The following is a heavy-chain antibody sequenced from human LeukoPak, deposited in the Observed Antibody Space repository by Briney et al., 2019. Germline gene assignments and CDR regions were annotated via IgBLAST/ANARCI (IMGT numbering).Heavy chain of an antibody. J-gene: IGHJ6*02. Sequence: GGSLRLSCAASGFTLSSYGMHWVRQAPGKGLEWVAVIWYDGSNKYYADSVKGRFTISRDNSKNTLYLQMNSLRAEDTAVYYCARGINSYYYYGMDVWGQGTTVTVSS. CDR3: ARGINSYYYYGMDV. D-gene: IGHD2-15*01. V-gene: IGHV3-33*08. CDR1: GFTLSSYG. CDR2: IWYDGSNK.